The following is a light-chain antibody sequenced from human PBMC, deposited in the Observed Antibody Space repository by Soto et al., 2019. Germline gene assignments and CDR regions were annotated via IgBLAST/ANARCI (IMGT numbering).Light chain of an antibody. CDR2: GTS. V-gene: IGKV1-9*01. J-gene: IGKJ1*01. CDR3: QQTSAFPRT. Sequence: IQLTQSPSSLSASVVDRVTITCLASQGIDSYLAWYQQRPGKVPQLLIYGTSILQSGVSSRFSGGGAGTEFTLTISSLQPEDFATYYCQQTSAFPRTFGQGTKVDIK. CDR1: QGIDSY.